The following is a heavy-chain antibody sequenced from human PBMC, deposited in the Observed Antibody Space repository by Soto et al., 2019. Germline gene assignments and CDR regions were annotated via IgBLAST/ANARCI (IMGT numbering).Heavy chain of an antibody. Sequence: EVQLLESGGDLVQPGGSLRLSCAASGFTFTSYAMSWIRQAPGKGREWVSAITGGGDNTYYADSAKGRFTISRDNSKNTLYLQMNSLRAEDTAFYYCTQDGGSRDWLTVNWGQGTLVTVSS. V-gene: IGHV3-23*01. CDR2: ITGGGDNT. CDR1: GFTFTSYA. J-gene: IGHJ4*02. D-gene: IGHD3-9*01. CDR3: TQDGGSRDWLTVN.